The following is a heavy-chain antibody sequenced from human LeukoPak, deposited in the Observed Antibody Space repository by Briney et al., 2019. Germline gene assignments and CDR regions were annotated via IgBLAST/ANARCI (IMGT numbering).Heavy chain of an antibody. CDR2: IYSTGST. CDR3: GRKIAPPGPPAFDF. CDR1: GGSISSYY. J-gene: IGHJ4*02. Sequence: SETLSLTCTVSGGSISSYYWSWIRQPAGKGLEWIGRIYSTGSTNYNPSLKSRVTMSVDTSKNHFSLRLRSVTAADTAVYYCGRKIAPPGPPAFDFGGKGPRATAPS. D-gene: IGHD1-14*01. V-gene: IGHV4-4*07.